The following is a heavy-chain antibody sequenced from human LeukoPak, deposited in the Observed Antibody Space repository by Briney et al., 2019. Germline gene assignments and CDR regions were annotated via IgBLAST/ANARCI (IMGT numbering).Heavy chain of an antibody. CDR1: GFTFSHYG. Sequence: GGSLRLSRAPSGFTFSHYGMHWVRQAPGTGLEWVAFIRNDGSNKYYADSVKGRFTISRDNSKNTLYLQMNRLRAEDTAVYYCTRDIYGGTDYWGQGTLVTVSS. J-gene: IGHJ4*02. CDR2: IRNDGSNK. D-gene: IGHD4-23*01. V-gene: IGHV3-30*02. CDR3: TRDIYGGTDY.